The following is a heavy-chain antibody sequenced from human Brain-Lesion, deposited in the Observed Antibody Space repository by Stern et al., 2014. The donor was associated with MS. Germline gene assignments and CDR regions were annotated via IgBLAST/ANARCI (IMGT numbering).Heavy chain of an antibody. D-gene: IGHD3-3*01. CDR3: ARDQRGITIFGVVTDYYYLGMDV. V-gene: IGHV1-2*02. J-gene: IGHJ6*02. CDR2: IKPNTGGT. CDR1: GYIFTGYY. Sequence: DQLVESGAEVKKPGASVKVSCKPSGYIFTGYYIHWVRQAPGQGLEWMAWIKPNTGGTKDAQKFQGRVTMSRDTSISTAYVELSSLTSDDTAVYYCARDQRGITIFGVVTDYYYLGMDVWGQGTTVTVSS.